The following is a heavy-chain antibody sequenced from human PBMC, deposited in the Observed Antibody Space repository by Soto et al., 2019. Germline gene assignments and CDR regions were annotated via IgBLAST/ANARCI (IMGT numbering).Heavy chain of an antibody. V-gene: IGHV4-59*01. CDR3: ARLQYTVVTPLDM. CDR1: SGSIRTSY. Sequence: QVQLQESGPGLVKPSETLSLTCTVPSGSIRTSYWTWIRQFPGKRLEWIAHIHNSGNTNSNPSLKSRVTISLDTSKNQSSLWLTAVTAADTAMYYCARLQYTVVTPLDMWGQGTMVTVSS. D-gene: IGHD2-21*02. CDR2: IHNSGNT. J-gene: IGHJ3*02.